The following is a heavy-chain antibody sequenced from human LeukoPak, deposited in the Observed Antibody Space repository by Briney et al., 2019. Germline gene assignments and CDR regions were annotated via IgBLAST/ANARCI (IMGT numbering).Heavy chain of an antibody. CDR1: AGSTSSRIYY. J-gene: IGHJ5*02. CDR3: ARALYPYSSGYYEAYNWFDP. D-gene: IGHD3-22*01. CDR2: IYYSEST. V-gene: IGHV4-39*07. Sequence: PSQTLSLTCTVSAGSTSSRIYYWGWIRQPPGKGLEWVGGIYYSESTYYNPSRKSPVTISVDTSKNQFSLKLSYVPAADTAVYYCARALYPYSSGYYEAYNWFDPWGQGTLVTVSS.